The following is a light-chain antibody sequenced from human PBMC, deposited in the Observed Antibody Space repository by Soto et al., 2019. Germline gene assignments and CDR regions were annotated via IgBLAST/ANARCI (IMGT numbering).Light chain of an antibody. CDR3: SSYEGSNTWV. V-gene: IGLV2-8*01. Sequence: QSALTQPPSASGSPGQSVTISCTGTSSDVGSYNYVSWYQQHPGKAPKLMIYEVSKRPSGVPDRFSGSKSGNTASLTVSGLQAEDEADYYCSSYEGSNTWVFGGGTKLTVL. CDR1: SSDVGSYNY. J-gene: IGLJ3*02. CDR2: EVS.